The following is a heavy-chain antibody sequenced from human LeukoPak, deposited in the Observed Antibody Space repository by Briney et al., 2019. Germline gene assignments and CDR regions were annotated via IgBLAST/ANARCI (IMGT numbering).Heavy chain of an antibody. CDR1: GYTFTGYY. V-gene: IGHV1-2*02. CDR2: INSNSGGT. CDR3: AKRIPGGPNDY. Sequence: ASVKVSCKASGYTFTGYYIRWVRQAPGQGLEWMGWINSNSGGTKYAQKFEGRVTMTRDTSISTAYMELSRLRSDDTAVYYCAKRIPGGPNDYWGQGTLVTVSS. J-gene: IGHJ4*02. D-gene: IGHD2-15*01.